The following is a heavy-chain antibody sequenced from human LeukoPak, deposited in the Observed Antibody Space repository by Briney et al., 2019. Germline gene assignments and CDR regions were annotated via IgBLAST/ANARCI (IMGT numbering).Heavy chain of an antibody. CDR2: IRSKANSYAT. CDR1: GFTFSGSA. V-gene: IGHV3-73*01. CDR3: TFSRSGYAGIDY. D-gene: IGHD5-12*01. Sequence: GGSLRLSCAASGFTFSGSAMHRVRQASGKGLEWVGRIRSKANSYATAYAASVKGRFTISRDDSKNTAYLQMNSLKTEDTAVYYCTFSRSGYAGIDYWGQGTLVTVSS. J-gene: IGHJ4*02.